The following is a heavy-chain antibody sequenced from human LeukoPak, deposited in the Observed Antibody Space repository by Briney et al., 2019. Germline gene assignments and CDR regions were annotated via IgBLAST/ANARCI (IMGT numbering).Heavy chain of an antibody. Sequence: SETLSLTCTVSGSSISSYYWSWIRQPAGKGLEWIGRIYTSGSTNYNPSLKSRVTMSVDTSKSQFSLQLSSVTAADTAVYYCARDTNYYGSGSSYYYGMGVWGQGTTVTVSS. CDR2: IYTSGST. CDR1: GSSISSYY. CDR3: ARDTNYYGSGSSYYYGMGV. V-gene: IGHV4-4*07. J-gene: IGHJ6*02. D-gene: IGHD3-10*01.